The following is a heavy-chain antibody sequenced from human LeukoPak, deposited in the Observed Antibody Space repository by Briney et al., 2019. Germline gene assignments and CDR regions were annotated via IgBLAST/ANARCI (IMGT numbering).Heavy chain of an antibody. Sequence: GGSLRLSCAASGFTFSSYAMHWVRQAPGKGLEWVAVISYDGSNKYYADSVKGRFTISRDNAKDSLYVQMNSLRAEDTAVYYCARTSGTGWSHWGQGTLVTVSS. J-gene: IGHJ4*02. CDR1: GFTFSSYA. D-gene: IGHD6-19*01. CDR3: ARTSGTGWSH. V-gene: IGHV3-30-3*01. CDR2: ISYDGSNK.